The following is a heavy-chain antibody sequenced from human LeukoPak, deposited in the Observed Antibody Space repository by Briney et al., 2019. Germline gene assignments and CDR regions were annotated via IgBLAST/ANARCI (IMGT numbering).Heavy chain of an antibody. Sequence: GGSLRLSCAASGFTFRSYAMSWVRQAPGKGLEWVSAISGGGGSTYYADSVKGRLTISRDNSKNTLYLQMNSLRAEDTAVYYCAKAGSSSYYYYYMDVWGKGTTVTVSS. CDR3: AKAGSSSYYYYYMDV. CDR1: GFTFRSYA. J-gene: IGHJ6*03. D-gene: IGHD2-2*01. CDR2: ISGGGGST. V-gene: IGHV3-23*01.